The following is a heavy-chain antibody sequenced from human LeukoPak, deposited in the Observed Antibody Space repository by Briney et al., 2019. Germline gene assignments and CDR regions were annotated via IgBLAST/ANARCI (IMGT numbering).Heavy chain of an antibody. Sequence: GGSLRLSCAASGFTFSSYAMSWVRQAPGKGLEWVSAISGSGGSTYYADSVKGRFTISRDNSKNTLYLQMNSLRAEDTAVYYCAKQGYYDSSGAPTGYFDYWGQGTPVTVSS. J-gene: IGHJ4*02. CDR2: ISGSGGST. CDR3: AKQGYYDSSGAPTGYFDY. D-gene: IGHD3-22*01. CDR1: GFTFSSYA. V-gene: IGHV3-23*01.